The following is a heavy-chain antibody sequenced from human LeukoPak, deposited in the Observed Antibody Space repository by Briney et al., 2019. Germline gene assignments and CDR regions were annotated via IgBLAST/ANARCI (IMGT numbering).Heavy chain of an antibody. V-gene: IGHV3-66*01. CDR1: GFTVRSNY. CDR3: ARAAGGSAFDI. Sequence: GGSLSLSRAGSGFTVRSNYLSWVRQAPGKGLEWVSVIYSGGSTYYADSVKGRFTISRDNSKNTLYLQMNSLRAEDTAVYYCARAAGGSAFDISGQGAMGTVSS. CDR2: IYSGGST. J-gene: IGHJ3*02.